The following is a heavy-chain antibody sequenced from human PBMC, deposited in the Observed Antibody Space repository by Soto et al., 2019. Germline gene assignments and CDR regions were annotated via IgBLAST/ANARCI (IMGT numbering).Heavy chain of an antibody. J-gene: IGHJ4*02. Sequence: ASVKVSCKASGYTFTNYGISWVRQAPGQGLEWMGWITGSTGDTNYAQKFQDRFTMTTDTSTDTAYMEVRSLRGDDTAVYYCARDKVGTAADYWGQGTLVTVSS. D-gene: IGHD2-15*01. CDR2: ITGSTGDT. V-gene: IGHV1-18*01. CDR1: GYTFTNYG. CDR3: ARDKVGTAADY.